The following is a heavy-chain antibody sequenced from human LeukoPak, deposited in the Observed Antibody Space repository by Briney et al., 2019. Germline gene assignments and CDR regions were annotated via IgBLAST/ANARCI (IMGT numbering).Heavy chain of an antibody. CDR2: IYTSGST. D-gene: IGHD4-11*01. CDR3: ARTSTVTNYYYYYMDV. CDR1: GGSISSGSYY. Sequence: PSQTLSLTCTVSGGSISSGSYYWSWIRQPAGRGLEWIGRIYTSGSTNYNPSLKSRVTISVDMSKNQFSLKLSSVTAADTAVYYCARTSTVTNYYYYYMDVWGKGTTVTVSS. J-gene: IGHJ6*03. V-gene: IGHV4-61*02.